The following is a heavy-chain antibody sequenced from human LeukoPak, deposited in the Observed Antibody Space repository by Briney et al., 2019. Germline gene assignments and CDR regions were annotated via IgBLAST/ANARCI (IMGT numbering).Heavy chain of an antibody. CDR3: ARGVGGSYFGWFDP. CDR1: GYTFTVNG. Sequence: ASVTVSCKASGYTFTVNGISWVRQAPGQGLEWMGWISANNGNTNYAQKFQGRVTMTTDTSTTTAYMELRSLRSDDTAVYYCARGVGGSYFGWFDPWGQGTLVTVSS. D-gene: IGHD1-26*01. J-gene: IGHJ5*02. CDR2: ISANNGNT. V-gene: IGHV1-18*01.